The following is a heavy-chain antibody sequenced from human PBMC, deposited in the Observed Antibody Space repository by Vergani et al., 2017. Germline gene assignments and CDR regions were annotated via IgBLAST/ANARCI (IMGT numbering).Heavy chain of an antibody. CDR2: IFPSGNS. CDR1: GDSITNGGFS. CDR3: ARASLRALVGYYYYMDV. J-gene: IGHJ6*03. V-gene: IGHV4-30-2*01. D-gene: IGHD3-16*02. Sequence: QVRLQESGPGLVKPSETLSLTCAVSGDSITNGGFSWNWIRQPPGKGPEWIGYIFPSGNSDCNPSLKNRVSISLDKSKNQFSLWVNSVTAADTAVYFCARASLRALVGYYYYMDVWGKGKTVVVSS.